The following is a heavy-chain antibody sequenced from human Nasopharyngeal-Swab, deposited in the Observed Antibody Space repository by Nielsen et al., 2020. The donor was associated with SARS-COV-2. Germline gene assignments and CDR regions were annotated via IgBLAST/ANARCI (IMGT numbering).Heavy chain of an antibody. CDR3: AKAPRGITMSYFQH. D-gene: IGHD3-10*02. Sequence: GGSLRLSCAASGFTFSSYAMSWVRQAPGKGLEWVSAISGSGGSTYYADSVKGRFTISRDNSKNTLYLQMNSLKAEDTAVYYCAKAPRGITMSYFQHWGQGTLVTVSS. CDR2: ISGSGGST. V-gene: IGHV3-23*01. CDR1: GFTFSSYA. J-gene: IGHJ1*01.